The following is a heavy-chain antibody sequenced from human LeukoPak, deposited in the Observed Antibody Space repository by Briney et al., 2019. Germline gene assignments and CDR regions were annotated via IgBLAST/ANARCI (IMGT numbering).Heavy chain of an antibody. CDR1: GGSISSYY. CDR3: ARVEAYSSGWYKGVNWFDP. J-gene: IGHJ5*02. V-gene: IGHV4-59*08. Sequence: PSETLSLTCTVSGGSISSYYWSWIRQPPRKGLEWIGYIYYSGSTNYNPSLKRRVTISVDTSKNQFSLKLSSVTAADTAVYYCARVEAYSSGWYKGVNWFDPWGQGTLVTVSS. D-gene: IGHD6-19*01. CDR2: IYYSGST.